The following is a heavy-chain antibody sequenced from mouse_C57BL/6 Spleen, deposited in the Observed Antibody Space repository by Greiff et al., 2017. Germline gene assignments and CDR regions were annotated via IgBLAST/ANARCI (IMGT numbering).Heavy chain of an antibody. CDR2: ISDGGSYT. J-gene: IGHJ3*01. Sequence: EVQLVESGGGLVKPGGSLKLSCAASGFTFSSYAMSWVRQTPEKRLEWVATISDGGSYTYYPDNVKGRFTISRDNAKNNLYLQMSHLKSEDTAMYYCARVFYDSWFAYWGQGTLVTVSA. CDR3: ARVFYDSWFAY. V-gene: IGHV5-4*01. CDR1: GFTFSSYA. D-gene: IGHD2-12*01.